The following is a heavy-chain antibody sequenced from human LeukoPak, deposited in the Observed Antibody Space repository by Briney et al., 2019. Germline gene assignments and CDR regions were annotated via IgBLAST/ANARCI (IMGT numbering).Heavy chain of an antibody. V-gene: IGHV1-18*01. CDR2: ISAYNGNT. CDR1: GYTFTSYG. CDR3: AASLYSSGYYSFVPMDV. D-gene: IGHD3-22*01. Sequence: ASVKVSCKASGYTFTSYGISWVRQAPGQGLEWMGWISAYNGNTNYAQKLQGRVTMTTDTSTSTAYMELSSLRSEDTAVYYCAASLYSSGYYSFVPMDVWGQGTTVTVSS. J-gene: IGHJ6*02.